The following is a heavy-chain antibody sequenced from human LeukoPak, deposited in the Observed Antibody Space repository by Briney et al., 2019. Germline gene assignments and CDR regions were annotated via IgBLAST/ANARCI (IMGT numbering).Heavy chain of an antibody. Sequence: PGGSLRLSCAASGFTLSSYGMHWVRQAPGKGLEWVAVISYAGSNKYYVDSVKGRFTISRDNSKNTLYLQMNSLRAEDTAVYYCAKSPLVGSYSGYFDYWGQGALVTVSS. CDR1: GFTLSSYG. V-gene: IGHV3-30*18. J-gene: IGHJ4*02. CDR2: ISYAGSNK. CDR3: AKSPLVGSYSGYFDY. D-gene: IGHD3-10*01.